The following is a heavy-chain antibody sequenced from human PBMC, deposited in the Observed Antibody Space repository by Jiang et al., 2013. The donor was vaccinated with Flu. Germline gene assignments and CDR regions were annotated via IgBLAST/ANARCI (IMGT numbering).Heavy chain of an antibody. V-gene: IGHV2-70*16. CDR1: GFSLTTRGVS. J-gene: IGHJ3*01. CDR3: ARTFYGRVFAV. D-gene: IGHD2/OR15-2a*01. CDR2: IDWDEDK. Sequence: KPTQTLTLTCTFSGFSLTTRGVSVGWIRQPPGKALEWLARIDWDEDKFYCTSLKTRLTVSKDTSKNQVVLIMTAVDPVDTGTYYCARTFYGRVFAVWGQGTMVTVSS.